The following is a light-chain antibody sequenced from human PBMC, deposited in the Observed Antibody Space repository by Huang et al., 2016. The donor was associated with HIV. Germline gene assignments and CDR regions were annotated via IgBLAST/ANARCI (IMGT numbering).Light chain of an antibody. Sequence: EIVMTQSPATLSVFPGERATLSCRASQGVSDNLAWYQQKLGQAPRLLIYGASTRATDIPARFSGSGSGTDFTLTISSLQSEDFAVYYCLQYNTWPRTFGQGTKVEIK. CDR1: QGVSDN. CDR3: LQYNTWPRT. CDR2: GAS. V-gene: IGKV3-15*01. J-gene: IGKJ1*01.